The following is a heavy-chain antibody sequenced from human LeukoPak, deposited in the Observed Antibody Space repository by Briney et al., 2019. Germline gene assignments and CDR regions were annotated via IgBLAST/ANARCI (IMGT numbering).Heavy chain of an antibody. CDR2: ISGSGGST. CDR3: AKDGEYRMVVITGHYYYYGMDV. D-gene: IGHD3-22*01. Sequence: GGSLRLSCAASGFTFSSYAMSWVRQAPGKGLEWVSAISGSGGSTYYADSVKGRFTISRDNSKNTLYLQMNSLGAEDTAVYYCAKDGEYRMVVITGHYYYYGMDVWGQGTTVTVSS. J-gene: IGHJ6*02. V-gene: IGHV3-23*01. CDR1: GFTFSSYA.